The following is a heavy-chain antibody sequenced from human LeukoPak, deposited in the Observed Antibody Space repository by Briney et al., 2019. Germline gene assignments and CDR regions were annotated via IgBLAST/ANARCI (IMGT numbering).Heavy chain of an antibody. CDR3: TTGLIKKTHSSSPFDY. V-gene: IGHV3-15*01. CDR1: GFTFSNAW. CDR2: IKSKTDGGTT. D-gene: IGHD6-6*01. Sequence: KPGESLRLSCAASGFTFSNAWMSWVRQAPGKGLEWVGRIKSKTDGGTTDYAAPVKGRFTISRDDSKNTLYLQMNSLKTEDTAVYYCTTGLIKKTHSSSPFDYWGQGTLVTVSS. J-gene: IGHJ4*02.